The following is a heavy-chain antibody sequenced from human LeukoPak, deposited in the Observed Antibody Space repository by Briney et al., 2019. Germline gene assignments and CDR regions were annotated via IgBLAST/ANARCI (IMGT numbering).Heavy chain of an antibody. D-gene: IGHD4-11*01. CDR1: GFTFRSHW. V-gene: IGHV3-74*01. CDR3: ARSGERLQSYGFDM. J-gene: IGHJ3*02. CDR2: INSDGSST. Sequence: GGSLRLSCAASGFTFRSHWMHWVRQGPGKGLVWVSRINSDGSSTGYEDSVKGRFTISRDNAKNTLDLQMNNLRAEDTAVYYCARSGERLQSYGFDMWGQGTKVSVST.